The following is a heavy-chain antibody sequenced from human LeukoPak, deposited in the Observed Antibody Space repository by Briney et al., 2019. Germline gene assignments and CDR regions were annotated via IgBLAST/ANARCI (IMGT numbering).Heavy chain of an antibody. D-gene: IGHD2-2*01. CDR3: AREGPAPHGWFDP. Sequence: SETLSLTCTVSGGSISSSSYYWGWIRQPPGKGLEWIGSIYYSGSTYYNPSLKSRVTISVDTSKNQFSLKLSSVTAADTAVYYCAREGPAPHGWFDPWGQGTLVTVSS. V-gene: IGHV4-39*07. CDR1: GGSISSSSYY. J-gene: IGHJ5*02. CDR2: IYYSGST.